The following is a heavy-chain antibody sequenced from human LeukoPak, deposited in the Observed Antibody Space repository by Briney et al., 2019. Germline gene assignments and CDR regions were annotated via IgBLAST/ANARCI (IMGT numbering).Heavy chain of an antibody. D-gene: IGHD3-3*01. J-gene: IGHJ4*02. V-gene: IGHV4-39*01. CDR3: ARRYYDFWSGYYDY. Sequence: SETLSLTCTVSGGSISSSSYYWGWIRQPPGKGLEWIGSIYYSGSTYYNPSLKSRVTISVDTSKNPFSLKLSSVTAADTAVYYCARRYYDFWSGYYDYWGQGTLVTVSS. CDR1: GGSISSSSYY. CDR2: IYYSGST.